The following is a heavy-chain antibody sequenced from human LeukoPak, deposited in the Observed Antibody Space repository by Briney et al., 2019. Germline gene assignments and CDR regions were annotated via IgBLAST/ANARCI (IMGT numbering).Heavy chain of an antibody. CDR2: INTGGSST. CDR3: ASGSSTSCYD. CDR1: GFTFSSYW. V-gene: IGHV3-74*01. Sequence: GGSLRLSCAAAGFTFSSYWMHWVRQAPGKGLVWVSCINTGGSSTSYADSVKGRFTISRDNAKNTLYLQMNSLRAEDTAVYYCASGSSTSCYDWGQGTLVTVSS. D-gene: IGHD2-2*01. J-gene: IGHJ4*02.